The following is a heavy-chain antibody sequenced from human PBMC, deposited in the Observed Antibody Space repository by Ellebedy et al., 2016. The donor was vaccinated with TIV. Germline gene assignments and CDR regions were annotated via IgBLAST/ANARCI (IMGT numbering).Heavy chain of an antibody. D-gene: IGHD3-16*01. J-gene: IGHJ6*02. CDR3: ARGSSEPFVFHVYTNYYVMDV. CDR2: LYYSGKT. V-gene: IGHV4-59*11. CDR1: GGSISGHD. Sequence: MPSETLSLTCNVSGGSISGHDWSWIRKPPGKGLEWIGNLYYSGKTHYNPSLTSRFTISVATSKNQLSLKLTSVTAADTAFYYCARGSSEPFVFHVYTNYYVMDVWGQGTTVTVSS.